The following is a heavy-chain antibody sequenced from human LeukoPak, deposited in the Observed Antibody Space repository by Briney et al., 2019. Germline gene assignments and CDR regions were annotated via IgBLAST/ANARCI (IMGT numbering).Heavy chain of an antibody. J-gene: IGHJ3*02. Sequence: PGGSLRLSCAASGFTFSSYSMSWVRQAPGKGLEWVSSISTTFTYTYYADSVKGRFTISRDNAKNSLYLQMNSLSADDTAVYYCARARSAYSSWGAFHIWGQGTMVTVSS. CDR3: ARARSAYSSWGAFHI. V-gene: IGHV3-21*01. D-gene: IGHD3-22*01. CDR1: GFTFSSYS. CDR2: ISTTFTYT.